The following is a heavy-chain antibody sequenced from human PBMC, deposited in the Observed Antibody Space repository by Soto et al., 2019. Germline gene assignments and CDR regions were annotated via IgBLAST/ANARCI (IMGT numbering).Heavy chain of an antibody. CDR2: IWYDGSNK. D-gene: IGHD6-6*01. J-gene: IGHJ5*02. Sequence: GGSLRLSCAASGFTFSSYGMHWVRQAPGKGLEWVAVIWYDGSNKYYADSVKGRFTISRDNSKNTLYLQMNSLRAEDTAVYYCARDGRVAARPRNWFDPWGQGTLVTVSS. CDR1: GFTFSSYG. V-gene: IGHV3-33*01. CDR3: ARDGRVAARPRNWFDP.